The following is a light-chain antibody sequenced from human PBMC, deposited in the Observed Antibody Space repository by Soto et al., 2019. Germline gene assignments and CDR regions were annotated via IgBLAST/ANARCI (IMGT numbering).Light chain of an antibody. CDR2: NNN. J-gene: IGLJ3*02. CDR3: AAWYDSLSGPV. CDR1: RASIGSNT. Sequence: SVLTQPPSASGTPGQRVTISCSGSRASIGSNTVTWYQHLPGAAPKLLVYNNNQRPSGVPDRFSGSKSDTSASLAISGLQFEDEAVYYCAAWYDSLSGPVFGGGTKLTVL. V-gene: IGLV1-44*01.